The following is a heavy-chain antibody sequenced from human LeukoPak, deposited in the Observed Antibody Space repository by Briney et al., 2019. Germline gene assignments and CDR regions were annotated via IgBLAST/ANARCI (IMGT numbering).Heavy chain of an antibody. Sequence: GESLEISCKGSGYSFTTYWIGWVRQMPGKGLEYMGIIYPADSDTRYSPSFQGQVTISADKSITTAYLQWSSLKASDTAMYYCATPHDATAYYYDSSGYFYWGQGTLVTVSS. V-gene: IGHV5-51*01. CDR1: GYSFTTYW. CDR2: IYPADSDT. J-gene: IGHJ4*02. D-gene: IGHD3-22*01. CDR3: ATPHDATAYYYDSSGYFY.